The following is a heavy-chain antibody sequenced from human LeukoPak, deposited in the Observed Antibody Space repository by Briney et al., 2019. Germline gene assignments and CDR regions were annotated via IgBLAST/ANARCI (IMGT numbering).Heavy chain of an antibody. CDR1: GFTFSSYA. J-gene: IGHJ4*02. Sequence: PGGSLRLSCAASGFTFSSYAMSWVRQAPGKGLEWVAVIASDGNDKHLADSVKGRFTISRDNSRNTLYLQMNSLRTEDTAVYYCAKDGAMAAAGYYFDYWGQGTPVTVSS. V-gene: IGHV3-30*18. CDR2: IASDGNDK. CDR3: AKDGAMAAAGYYFDY. D-gene: IGHD6-13*01.